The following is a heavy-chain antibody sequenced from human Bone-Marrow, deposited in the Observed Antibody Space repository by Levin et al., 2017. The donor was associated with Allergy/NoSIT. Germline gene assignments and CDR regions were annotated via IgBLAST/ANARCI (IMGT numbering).Heavy chain of an antibody. V-gene: IGHV3-64*02. CDR1: RFTFSTYS. Sequence: LSLTCAASRFTFSTYSMHWVRQAPGKGLEYVSAISSSGGNTYYADSVKDRFTISRDNSKNTLYLQMDSLRAEDMAVYYCARETNGNQWYFDLWGRGTLVTVSS. CDR2: ISSSGGNT. J-gene: IGHJ2*01. D-gene: IGHD2-8*01. CDR3: ARETNGNQWYFDL.